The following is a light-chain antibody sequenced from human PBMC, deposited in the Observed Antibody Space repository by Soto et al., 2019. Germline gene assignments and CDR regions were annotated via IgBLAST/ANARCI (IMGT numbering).Light chain of an antibody. CDR1: QGIGNS. Sequence: DVQMTQSTPSLSASVGDRVTITCRASQGIGNSLAWYQQKPGTVPKLLIYSAYTLHSGVPSRFSGSGSGTDFTLTISSLQSEDGAAYYCQKYNTVPATFGQGTRLEIK. CDR3: QKYNTVPAT. J-gene: IGKJ5*01. V-gene: IGKV1-27*01. CDR2: SAY.